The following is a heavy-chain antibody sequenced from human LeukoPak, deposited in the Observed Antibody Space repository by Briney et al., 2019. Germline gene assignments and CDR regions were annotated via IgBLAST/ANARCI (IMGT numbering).Heavy chain of an antibody. V-gene: IGHV1-2*02. Sequence: ASVKVSCKASGYTFTGYYIHWVRQAPGQGLEWMGWMNPNSGATNYAQKFQGRVTMTRDTSISTAYMELSRLRSDDTALYYCARVRDDSSAPAFNWFAPWGQGTLVTVSS. CDR1: GYTFTGYY. CDR3: ARVRDDSSAPAFNWFAP. D-gene: IGHD4/OR15-4a*01. CDR2: MNPNSGAT. J-gene: IGHJ5*02.